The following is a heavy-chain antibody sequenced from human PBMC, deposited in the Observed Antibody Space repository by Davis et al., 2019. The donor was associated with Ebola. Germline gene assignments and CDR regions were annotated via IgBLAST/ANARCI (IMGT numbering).Heavy chain of an antibody. CDR3: SRAVFHEVLDY. D-gene: IGHD3-3*01. CDR1: GFTFRNYA. CDR2: VSHSEREK. Sequence: PGGSLRLSCAASGFTFRNYAMHWVRQAPGKGLEWVAVVSHSEREKFYADSVKGRFTIFRDNSENTLYLQMNSLTADDTAVYYCSRAVFHEVLDYWGQGTPVTVSS. V-gene: IGHV3-30*04. J-gene: IGHJ4*02.